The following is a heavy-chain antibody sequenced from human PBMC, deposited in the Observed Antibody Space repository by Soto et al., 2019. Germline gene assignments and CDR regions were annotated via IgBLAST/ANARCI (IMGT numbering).Heavy chain of an antibody. Sequence: ASVKVSCKASGYTFTGYYMHWVRQAPGQGLEWMGWINPNSGGTNYAQKFQGWVTMARDTSISTAYMELSRLRSDDTAVYYCARLSGTRYYDFWSGPEYYFDYWGQGTLVTVSS. J-gene: IGHJ4*02. CDR3: ARLSGTRYYDFWSGPEYYFDY. CDR1: GYTFTGYY. D-gene: IGHD3-3*01. CDR2: INPNSGGT. V-gene: IGHV1-2*04.